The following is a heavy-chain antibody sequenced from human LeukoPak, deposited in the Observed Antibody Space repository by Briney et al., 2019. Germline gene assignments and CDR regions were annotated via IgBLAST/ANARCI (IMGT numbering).Heavy chain of an antibody. D-gene: IGHD1-26*01. CDR3: ASTGRELNWFDP. Sequence: SETLSLTCAVYGGSFSGYYWSWIRQPPGKGLEWIGEINHSGSTNYNPSLKSRVTISVDTSKNQFSLKLSSVTAADTAVYYCASTGRELNWFDPWGQGTLVTVSS. J-gene: IGHJ5*02. CDR1: GGSFSGYY. V-gene: IGHV4-34*01. CDR2: INHSGST.